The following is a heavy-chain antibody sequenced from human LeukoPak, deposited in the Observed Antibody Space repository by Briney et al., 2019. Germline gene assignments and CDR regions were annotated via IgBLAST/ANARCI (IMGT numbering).Heavy chain of an antibody. CDR1: GGSISSGGYY. CDR2: ISYSGST. Sequence: SQTLSLTCTVSGGSISSGGYYWSWIRQPPGKGLEWIGYISYSGSTYYNPSLKSRVAISIDTSKSQFSLKLSSVTAADTAVYYCGRSDGYKVNFWGQGPLVTVSS. V-gene: IGHV4-30-4*01. CDR3: GRSDGYKVNF. D-gene: IGHD5-24*01. J-gene: IGHJ4*02.